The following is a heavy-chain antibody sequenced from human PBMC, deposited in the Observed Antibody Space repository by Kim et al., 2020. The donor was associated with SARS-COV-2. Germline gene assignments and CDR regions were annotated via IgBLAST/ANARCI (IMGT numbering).Heavy chain of an antibody. Sequence: GGSLRLSCAASGFTFTTYNMNWVRQAPGKGLEWISYISVTGAIYYSASVKGRFTISSDYAKNSLDLQMNSLRDEDTAVYYCARDWNWGIDVWGQGTLVTVSS. CDR2: ISVTGAI. V-gene: IGHV3-48*02. D-gene: IGHD7-27*01. J-gene: IGHJ4*02. CDR3: ARDWNWGIDV. CDR1: GFTFTTYN.